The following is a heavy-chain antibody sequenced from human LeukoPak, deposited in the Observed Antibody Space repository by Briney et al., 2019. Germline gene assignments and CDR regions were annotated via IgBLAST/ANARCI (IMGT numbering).Heavy chain of an antibody. CDR3: TRDEPITIFGVVNYFDY. V-gene: IGHV3-49*04. D-gene: IGHD3-3*01. CDR1: GFTFGGYA. CDR2: IRSKAYGGTT. J-gene: IGHJ4*02. Sequence: PGGSLRLSCTASGFTFGGYAMSWVRQAPGEGLEWVGFIRSKAYGGTTEYAASVKGRFTISRDDSKSIAYLQMNSLKTEDTAVYYCTRDEPITIFGVVNYFDYWGQGTLVTVSS.